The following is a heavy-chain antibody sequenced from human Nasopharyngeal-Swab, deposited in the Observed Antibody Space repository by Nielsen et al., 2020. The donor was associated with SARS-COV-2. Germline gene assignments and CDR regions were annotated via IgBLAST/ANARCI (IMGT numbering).Heavy chain of an antibody. CDR2: ISYDGGNK. CDR1: GFTFSTYG. D-gene: IGHD1-26*01. CDR3: AKIGRVYSGSYLPDY. J-gene: IGHJ4*02. Sequence: GESLKISCAASGFTFSTYGMHWVRQAPGKGLEWVAVISYDGGNKYYADSVKGRFTISRDNSKNTLYLQMNSLRTEDTAVYYCAKIGRVYSGSYLPDYWGQGTLVTVSS. V-gene: IGHV3-30*18.